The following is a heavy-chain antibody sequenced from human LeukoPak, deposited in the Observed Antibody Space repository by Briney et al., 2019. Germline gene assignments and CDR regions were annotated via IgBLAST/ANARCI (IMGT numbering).Heavy chain of an antibody. CDR3: ARDGAVVITSYYFDY. Sequence: GGSLRLSCAASGFTFSSYAMHWVRQAPGKGLEWVAVISYDGSNKYYADSVKGRFTISRDNSKNTLYLQMNSLRAEDTAVYYCARDGAVVITSYYFDYWGQGTLVTVSS. V-gene: IGHV3-30*01. J-gene: IGHJ4*02. CDR2: ISYDGSNK. CDR1: GFTFSSYA. D-gene: IGHD3-22*01.